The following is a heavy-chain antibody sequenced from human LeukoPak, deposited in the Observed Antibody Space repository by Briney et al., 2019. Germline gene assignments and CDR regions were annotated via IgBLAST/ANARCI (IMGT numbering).Heavy chain of an antibody. Sequence: GYXXXWVRQPPGRGMESLWFLYHSSLTSYTPSLKPPVTISVHRSNNQFSLKLSSLTAADTPVYYCAASRSTDAFHIWGQGTMVTVSS. CDR2: LYHSSLT. CDR1: GYX. V-gene: IGHV4-30-2*01. CDR3: AASRSTDAFHI. J-gene: IGHJ3*02.